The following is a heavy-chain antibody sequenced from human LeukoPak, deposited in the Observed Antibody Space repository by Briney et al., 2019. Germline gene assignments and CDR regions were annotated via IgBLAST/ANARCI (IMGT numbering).Heavy chain of an antibody. D-gene: IGHD3-22*01. CDR3: ARRGDSSGYYYFGWFDP. CDR2: IKQDGSEK. V-gene: IGHV3-7*01. Sequence: GGSLRLSCAASGFTFSSYWMSWVRQAPGKGLEWVANIKQDGSEKYYVDSVKGRFTISRDNAKNSLYLQMNSLRAEDTAVYYCARRGDSSGYYYFGWFDPWGQGTLVTVSS. CDR1: GFTFSSYW. J-gene: IGHJ5*02.